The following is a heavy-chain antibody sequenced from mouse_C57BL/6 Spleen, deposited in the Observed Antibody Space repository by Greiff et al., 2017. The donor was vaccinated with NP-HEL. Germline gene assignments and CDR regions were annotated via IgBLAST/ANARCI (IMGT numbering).Heavy chain of an antibody. CDR3: ARDSGTGTTYFDY. V-gene: IGHV5-4*01. J-gene: IGHJ2*01. Sequence: EVNVVESGGGLVKPGGSLKLSCAASGFTFSSYAMSWVRQTPEKRLEWVATISDGGNYTYYPDNVKGRFTISIDNAKNNLYLQMSHLKSEDTAMYYCARDSGTGTTYFDYWGQGTTLTVSS. CDR1: GFTFSSYA. CDR2: ISDGGNYT. D-gene: IGHD4-1*01.